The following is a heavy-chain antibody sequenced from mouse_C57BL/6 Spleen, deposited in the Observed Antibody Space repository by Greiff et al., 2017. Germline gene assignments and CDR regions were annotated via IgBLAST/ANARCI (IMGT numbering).Heavy chain of an antibody. Sequence: QVQLQQSGPELVKPGASVKISCKASGYAFSSSWMNWVKQRPGKGLEWSGRIYPGDGDTNYNGKFKGKATLTADKSSSTAYMQLSSLTSEDSAVYFCAREENYYGSSYWGQGTTRTVSS. V-gene: IGHV1-82*01. CDR1: GYAFSSSW. CDR3: AREENYYGSSY. D-gene: IGHD1-1*01. CDR2: IYPGDGDT. J-gene: IGHJ2*01.